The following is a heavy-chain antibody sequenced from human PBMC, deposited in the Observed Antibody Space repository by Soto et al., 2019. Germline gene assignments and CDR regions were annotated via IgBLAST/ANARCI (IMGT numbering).Heavy chain of an antibody. CDR1: GSTFTSSA. D-gene: IGHD3-22*01. J-gene: IGHJ4*02. CDR3: AAGRGYYDSSGYDY. CDR2: IVVGSGNT. V-gene: IGHV1-58*01. Sequence: ASVKVSCKASGSTFTSSAVQWVRQARGQRLEWIGWIVVGSGNTNYAQKFQERVTITRDMSTSTAYMELSSLRSEDTAVYYCAAGRGYYDSSGYDYWGQGTLVTVSS.